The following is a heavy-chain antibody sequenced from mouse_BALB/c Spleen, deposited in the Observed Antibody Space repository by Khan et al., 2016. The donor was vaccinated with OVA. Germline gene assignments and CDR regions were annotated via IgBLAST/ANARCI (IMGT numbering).Heavy chain of an antibody. Sequence: EVQLQESGPGLVKPSLSLSLTCTVTGYSITSEYAWNWIRQFPGNKLEWMGYIDYSGNTRFNPSLKSRTSITRDPFKNQFFLQLNSVTAEDTATYYCARKDYYDYDPFPYWGQGTLVTASA. CDR2: IDYSGNT. D-gene: IGHD2-4*01. CDR3: ARKDYYDYDPFPY. V-gene: IGHV3-2*02. CDR1: GYSITSEYA. J-gene: IGHJ3*01.